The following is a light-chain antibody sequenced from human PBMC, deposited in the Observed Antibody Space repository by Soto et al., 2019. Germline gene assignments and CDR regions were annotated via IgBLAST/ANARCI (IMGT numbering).Light chain of an antibody. CDR3: FSYTSSTAYV. V-gene: IGLV2-14*01. CDR1: SSDVGGYNY. CDR2: EVS. Sequence: QSVLTQPASVSGSPGQSITISCTGTSSDVGGYNYVSWYQLHPGRAPKLMIYEVSNRPSGISNRFSASKSGNTASLTISGLQAEDEADHYCFSYTSSTAYVFGTGTKVTVL. J-gene: IGLJ1*01.